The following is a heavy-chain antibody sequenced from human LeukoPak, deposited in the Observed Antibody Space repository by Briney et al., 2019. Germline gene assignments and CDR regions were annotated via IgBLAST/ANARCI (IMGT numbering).Heavy chain of an antibody. Sequence: GGSLRLSCTASGFPFSDYSMNWVRQAPGKGPEWISYIGISSGNTKYADSVRGRFTISADNAKNSLYLQMNSLRVEDTAVYYCARDHNYAFDNWGQGTLVSVSS. CDR2: IGISSGNT. D-gene: IGHD1-1*01. CDR1: GFPFSDYS. CDR3: ARDHNYAFDN. V-gene: IGHV3-48*04. J-gene: IGHJ4*02.